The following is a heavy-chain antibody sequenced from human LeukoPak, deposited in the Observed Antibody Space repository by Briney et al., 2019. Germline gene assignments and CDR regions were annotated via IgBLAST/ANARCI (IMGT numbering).Heavy chain of an antibody. J-gene: IGHJ4*02. D-gene: IGHD5-12*01. CDR3: AREGGSCTSNSCSDYFDY. CDR2: ISGGGGST. V-gene: IGHV3-23*01. CDR1: GFTFARHA. Sequence: GGSLRLSCAGSGFTFARHALTWVRQAPGKGLEWVSTISGGGGSTHYADSVKGRFITSRDNSKDTVFLQMNNLRVEDTAIYYCAREGGSCTSNSCSDYFDYWGQGTLVTVSS.